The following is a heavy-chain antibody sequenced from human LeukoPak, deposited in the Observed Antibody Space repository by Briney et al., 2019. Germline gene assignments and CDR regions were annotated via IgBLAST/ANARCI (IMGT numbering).Heavy chain of an antibody. CDR3: AREYSSFDY. CDR2: IYTSGST. V-gene: IGHV4-61*02. J-gene: IGHJ4*02. Sequence: PSQTLSLTCTVSGGSISSGSYYWSWIRQPAGKGLEWIGRIYTSGSTNYNPSLKSRVTISVDTSKNQFSLKLSSVTAADTAVYYCAREYSSFDYWGQGILVTVSS. D-gene: IGHD6-13*01. CDR1: GGSISSGSYY.